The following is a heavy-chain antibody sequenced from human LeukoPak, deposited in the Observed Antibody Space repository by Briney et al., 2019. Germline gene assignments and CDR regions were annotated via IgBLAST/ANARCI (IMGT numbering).Heavy chain of an antibody. J-gene: IGHJ4*02. V-gene: IGHV7-4-1*02. CDR3: AREVVRFDY. CDR1: EHTFTAYY. CDR2: INADTGKP. Sequence: ASVKVSCKASEHTFTAYYMHWVRQAPGQGLEWLGWINADTGKPTYAQDFTGRFVFSLDTSVSTAYLQISSLKAEDTAVYYCAREVVRFDYWGQGTLVTVSS. D-gene: IGHD6-6*01.